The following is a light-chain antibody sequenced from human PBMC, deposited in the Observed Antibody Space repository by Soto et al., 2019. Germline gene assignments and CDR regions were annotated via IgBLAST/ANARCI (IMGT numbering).Light chain of an antibody. CDR1: RSLVYSDGDIY. Sequence: EVVMNQHPHSLPVTLGQPASISCRSSRSLVYSDGDIYLSWVQQGPGQSPRRLIFKFSNRDSGVPDRFSGSGSGTDFTLKISSVEAEDVGVYYSMQASRSPIRFGQGTRPEV. CDR2: KFS. V-gene: IGKV2-30*01. CDR3: MQASRSPIR. J-gene: IGKJ5*01.